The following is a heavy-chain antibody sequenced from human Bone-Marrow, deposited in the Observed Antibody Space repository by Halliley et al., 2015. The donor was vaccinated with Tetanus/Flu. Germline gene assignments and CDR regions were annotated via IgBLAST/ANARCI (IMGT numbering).Heavy chain of an antibody. CDR1: GGSISSYY. V-gene: IGHV4-59*01. J-gene: IGHJ4*02. CDR2: IYYSGST. D-gene: IGHD2-15*01. CDR3: ARSHGAYCSGGNCYSGLDY. Sequence: TLSLTCTVSGGSISSYYWSWIRQPPGKGLEWIGYIYYSGSTNYNPSLKSRVTISLDTSKNQFSLKLSSATAADTAVYYCARSHGAYCSGGNCYSGLDYWGQGTLVTVSS.